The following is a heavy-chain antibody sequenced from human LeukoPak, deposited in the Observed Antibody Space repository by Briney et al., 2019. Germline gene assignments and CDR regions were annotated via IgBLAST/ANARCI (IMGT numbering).Heavy chain of an antibody. V-gene: IGHV3-9*01. CDR3: AKALSSYDFWSGYFDY. J-gene: IGHJ4*02. CDR1: GFTFDDYA. CDR2: ISWNSGSI. D-gene: IGHD3-3*01. Sequence: GGSLRLSCAASGFTFDDYAMHWVRQAPGKGLERVSGISWNSGSIGYADSVKGRFTISRDNAKNSLYLQMNSLRAEDTALYYCAKALSSYDFWSGYFDYWGQGTLVTVSS.